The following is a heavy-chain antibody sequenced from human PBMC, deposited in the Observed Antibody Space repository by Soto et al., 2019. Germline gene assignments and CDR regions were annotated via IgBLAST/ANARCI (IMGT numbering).Heavy chain of an antibody. CDR3: ARDRGVRDV. D-gene: IGHD2-8*01. CDR1: GYTFTSYY. J-gene: IGHJ6*02. V-gene: IGHV1-2*02. Sequence: QVQLVQSGAEVKKPGASVKVSCKASGYTFTSYYMHWVRQAPGQGLEWMGWINPDSGVTYYPHKFQDRVTITRDKSISTAYMELSRLTSDDTALYYCARDRGVRDVWGQGTTVIVSS. CDR2: INPDSGVT.